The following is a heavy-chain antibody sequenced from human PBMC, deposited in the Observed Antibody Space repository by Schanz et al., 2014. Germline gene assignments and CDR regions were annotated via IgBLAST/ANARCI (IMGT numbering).Heavy chain of an antibody. D-gene: IGHD3-9*01. Sequence: QGQLVQSGAEVKKPGALVKVSCKASGYSFTTYGLNWVRQAPGQGPEWMGWISAFDDKTDYAPNFQGRLNMTTDTSTTTVCMELRGLRSDDTAVYYCAKVDRTRYYDMDVWGQGTTVTVSS. CDR3: AKVDRTRYYDMDV. CDR2: ISAFDDKT. CDR1: GYSFTTYG. V-gene: IGHV1-18*01. J-gene: IGHJ6*02.